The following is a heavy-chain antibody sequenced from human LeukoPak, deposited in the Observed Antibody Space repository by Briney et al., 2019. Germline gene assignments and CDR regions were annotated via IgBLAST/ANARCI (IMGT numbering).Heavy chain of an antibody. J-gene: IGHJ4*02. CDR1: GFTFSSYA. Sequence: GGSLRLSCAASGFTFSSYAMTWVRQAPKKGLEWVSDISDSGGSTYYADSVRGRFTISRDNSKNTLYLQMNSLRAEDTAVYYCAKFKGHYGDSEYYFDSWGQGTLVTVSS. CDR2: ISDSGGST. D-gene: IGHD3-10*01. CDR3: AKFKGHYGDSEYYFDS. V-gene: IGHV3-23*01.